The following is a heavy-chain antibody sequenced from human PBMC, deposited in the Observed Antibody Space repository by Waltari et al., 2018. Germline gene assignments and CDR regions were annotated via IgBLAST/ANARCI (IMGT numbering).Heavy chain of an antibody. CDR1: GFTFRSYA. V-gene: IGHV3-30-3*01. CDR3: AREAPYYDILTGYYLARGWFDP. D-gene: IGHD3-9*01. J-gene: IGHJ5*02. Sequence: QVQLVESGGGVVQPGRSLRLSCAASGFTFRSYAMHWVRPAPAKWLEWAAVRSYDGSNKYYGDSVKGRFTISRDNSKNTLYLQMNSLRAEDTAVYYCAREAPYYDILTGYYLARGWFDPWGQGTLVTVSS. CDR2: RSYDGSNK.